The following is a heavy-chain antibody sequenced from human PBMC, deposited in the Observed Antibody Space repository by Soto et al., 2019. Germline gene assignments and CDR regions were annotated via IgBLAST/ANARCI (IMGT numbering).Heavy chain of an antibody. CDR1: GFTFSSYG. Sequence: QVQLVESGGGVVQPGRSLRLSCAASGFTFSSYGMHWLRQARGKGLEWVAVIWYDGSNKYYADSVKGRFTISRDNSKNTLYLQMNSLRAEDTAVYYCASSLYTSSWYIYWGQGTLVTVSS. D-gene: IGHD6-13*01. V-gene: IGHV3-33*01. CDR3: ASSLYTSSWYIY. CDR2: IWYDGSNK. J-gene: IGHJ4*02.